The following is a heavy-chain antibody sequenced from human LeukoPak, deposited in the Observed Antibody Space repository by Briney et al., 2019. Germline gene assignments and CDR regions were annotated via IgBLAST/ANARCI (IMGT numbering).Heavy chain of an antibody. J-gene: IGHJ4*02. V-gene: IGHV3-7*01. Sequence: PGGSLRLSCAVSGFTFSGFWMSWSRQAPGKGLEWVASINSDGSEGYYADVVKGRFTISRDNSKNTLYLQMNSLRAEDTAVYYCARTLEYSSGWYDYWGQGILVTVSS. CDR2: INSDGSEG. CDR1: GFTFSGFW. CDR3: ARTLEYSSGWYDY. D-gene: IGHD6-19*01.